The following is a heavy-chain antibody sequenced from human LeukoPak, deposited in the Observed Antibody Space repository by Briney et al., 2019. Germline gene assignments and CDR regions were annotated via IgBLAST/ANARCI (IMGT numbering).Heavy chain of an antibody. CDR3: ASLVLSDAFDI. CDR1: GGSFSGYY. Sequence: KPSETLSLTCAVYGGSFSGYYWSWIRQPPGKGLEWIGEINHSGSTNYNPSLKSRVTISVDTSKNQFSLKLSSVTAADTAVYYCASLVLSDAFDIWGQGRMVTVSS. J-gene: IGHJ3*02. V-gene: IGHV4-34*01. CDR2: INHSGST. D-gene: IGHD6-6*01.